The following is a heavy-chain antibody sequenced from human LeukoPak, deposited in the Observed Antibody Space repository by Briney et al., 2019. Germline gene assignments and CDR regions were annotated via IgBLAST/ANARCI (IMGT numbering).Heavy chain of an antibody. J-gene: IGHJ4*02. Sequence: ASVKVSCKASGHTFTSYDINSLRQATGQGLEWMGWMSPNSGNTGYAQKFQGRVTMTRDTSISTAYMELTSLRSEDTAVYYCVRGPPNWGFDYWGQGTLVTVSS. V-gene: IGHV1-8*01. CDR1: GHTFTSYD. CDR2: MSPNSGNT. D-gene: IGHD7-27*01. CDR3: VRGPPNWGFDY.